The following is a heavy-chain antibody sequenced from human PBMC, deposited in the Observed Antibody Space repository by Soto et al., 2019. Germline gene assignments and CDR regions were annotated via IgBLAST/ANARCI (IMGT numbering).Heavy chain of an antibody. CDR3: ATGREITFDHYGMDV. J-gene: IGHJ6*02. CDR2: IIPIFGTA. Sequence: SVKVSCKASGGTFSSYAISWVRQAPGQGLEWMGGIIPIFGTANYAQKFQGRVTITADKSTSTAYMELSSLRSEDTAVYYCATGREITFDHYGMDVWGQGTTVTVSS. CDR1: GGTFSSYA. D-gene: IGHD3-16*01. V-gene: IGHV1-69*06.